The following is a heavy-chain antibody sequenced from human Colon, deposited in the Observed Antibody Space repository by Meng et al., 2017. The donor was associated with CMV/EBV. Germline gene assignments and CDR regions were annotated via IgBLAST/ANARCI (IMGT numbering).Heavy chain of an antibody. CDR1: GYTFTGYY. CDR3: ARSYYYDRNGYFYY. J-gene: IGHJ4*02. CDR2: IDPTNGGT. Sequence: SGYTFTGYYIPWVRQAPGQGLEWMGRIDPTNGGTSYAQAFQGRVTMTRDTSISTAYMELRRLRSDDTAMYYCARSYYYDRNGYFYYWGQGTLVTVSS. D-gene: IGHD3-22*01. V-gene: IGHV1-2*06.